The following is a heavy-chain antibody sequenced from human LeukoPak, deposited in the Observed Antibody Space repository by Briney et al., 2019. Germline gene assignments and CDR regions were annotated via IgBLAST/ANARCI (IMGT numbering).Heavy chain of an antibody. CDR2: INTNTGNP. CDR3: ARGIRPSYYYYYMDV. Sequence: ASVKVSCKASGYTFTSYAMNWVRQAPGQGLEWMGWINTNTGNPTYAQGFTGRFVFSLDTSVSTAYLQISSLKAEDTAVYYCARGIRPSYYYYYMDVWGKGTTVTVSS. CDR1: GYTFTSYA. V-gene: IGHV7-4-1*02. J-gene: IGHJ6*03.